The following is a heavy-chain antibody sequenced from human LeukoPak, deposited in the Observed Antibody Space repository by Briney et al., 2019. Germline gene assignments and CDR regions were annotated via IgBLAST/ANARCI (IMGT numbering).Heavy chain of an antibody. CDR1: GYTFTSYD. J-gene: IGHJ6*03. D-gene: IGHD2-21*01. CDR2: MNPNSGNT. CDR3: ARSFGEGGYYYYMDV. Sequence: ASVKVSCKASGYTFTSYDINWVRQATGQGLVWMGWMNPNSGNTGYAQKFQGRVTITRNTSISTAYMELSSLRSEDTAVYYCARSFGEGGYYYYMDVRGKGTTVTVSS. V-gene: IGHV1-8*03.